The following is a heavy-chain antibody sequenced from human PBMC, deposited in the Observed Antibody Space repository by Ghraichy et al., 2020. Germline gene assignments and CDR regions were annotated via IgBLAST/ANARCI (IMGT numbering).Heavy chain of an antibody. CDR3: AREGPWYSYGSDSWYAFDI. CDR2: IYSGGST. Sequence: GGSLRLSCAASGFTVSSNYMSWVRQAPGKGLEWVSVIYSGGSTYYADSVKGRFTISRDNSKNTLYLQMNSLRAEDTAVYYCAREGPWYSYGSDSWYAFDIWGQGTMVTVSS. CDR1: GFTVSSNY. D-gene: IGHD5-18*01. J-gene: IGHJ3*02. V-gene: IGHV3-66*01.